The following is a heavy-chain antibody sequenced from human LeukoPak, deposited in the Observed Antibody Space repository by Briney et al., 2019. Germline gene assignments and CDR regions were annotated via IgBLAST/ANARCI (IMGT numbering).Heavy chain of an antibody. Sequence: GGSLRLSCAASRFTFSSYAMGWVRQAPGKGLEWVSATSGSGDSTYYADSVKGRFTISRDKSKNTLYLQMNSLRAEDTAVYYCAKTGDSSGWYYFDYWGQGTLVTVSS. J-gene: IGHJ4*02. D-gene: IGHD6-19*01. V-gene: IGHV3-23*01. CDR3: AKTGDSSGWYYFDY. CDR2: TSGSGDST. CDR1: RFTFSSYA.